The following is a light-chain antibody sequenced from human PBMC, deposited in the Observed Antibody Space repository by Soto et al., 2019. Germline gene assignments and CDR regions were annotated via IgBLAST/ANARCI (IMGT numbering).Light chain of an antibody. CDR1: QSLLYSNGYNY. CDR3: MQALEIPET. V-gene: IGKV2-28*01. CDR2: LGS. J-gene: IGKJ1*01. Sequence: DSVMTQSPLSLAVTPGEPASISCRSSQSLLYSNGYNYLDWYLQKPGQSPQLLIYLGSNRASGVPDRFSGSGSGTDFTLKISRVEAEDVGIYYCMQALEIPETFGQGTKVDSK.